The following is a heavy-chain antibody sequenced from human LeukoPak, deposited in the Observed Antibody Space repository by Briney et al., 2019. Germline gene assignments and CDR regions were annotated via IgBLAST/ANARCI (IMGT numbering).Heavy chain of an antibody. CDR3: ARAGDGYNYDY. V-gene: IGHV3-30*04. CDR1: GFTFSSYA. J-gene: IGHJ4*02. D-gene: IGHD5-24*01. Sequence: GGSLRLSCAASGFTFSSYAMHWVRQAPGKGLEWVAVISYDGSNKYYADSVKGRLTISRDNSKNTLYLQMNSLRAEDTAVYYCARAGDGYNYDYWGQGTLVTVSS. CDR2: ISYDGSNK.